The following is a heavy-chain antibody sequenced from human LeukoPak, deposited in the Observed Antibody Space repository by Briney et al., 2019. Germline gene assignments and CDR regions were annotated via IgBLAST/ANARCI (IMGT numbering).Heavy chain of an antibody. J-gene: IGHJ4*02. CDR3: ARQTRDGSGSRGYSFDF. V-gene: IGHV5-51*01. CDR2: IYPGDSDT. D-gene: IGHD3-10*01. Sequence: GESLKISCKGSGYSFSSNWIGWVRQVPGKGLEWMGIIYPGDSDTRYSPSFEGQVTISVDKSISTAYLQWSSLKASDTAMYYCARQTRDGSGSRGYSFDFWGQGTLVTVSS. CDR1: GYSFSSNW.